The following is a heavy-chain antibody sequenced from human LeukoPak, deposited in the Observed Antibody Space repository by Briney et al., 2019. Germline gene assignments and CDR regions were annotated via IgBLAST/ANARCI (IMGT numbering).Heavy chain of an antibody. Sequence: GGSLRLSCAASGFTFSSYWMHWVRQAPGKGLVWVSRINRDGSSTSYADSVKGRLTISRDNAKNTLYLQMNSLRAEDTAIYYCARDHSSSWYNFDYWGQGTLVTVSS. V-gene: IGHV3-74*01. CDR2: INRDGSST. CDR3: ARDHSSSWYNFDY. CDR1: GFTFSSYW. J-gene: IGHJ4*02. D-gene: IGHD6-13*01.